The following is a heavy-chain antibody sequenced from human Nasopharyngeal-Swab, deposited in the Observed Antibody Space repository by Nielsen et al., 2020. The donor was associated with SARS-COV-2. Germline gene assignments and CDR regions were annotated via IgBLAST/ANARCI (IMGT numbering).Heavy chain of an antibody. V-gene: IGHV1-46*01. Sequence: WLRQAPGQGPEWLGLIIPSEGSTAYAQKFQGRVTMTRDTSTSTAYMELSSLRSDDTAVYFCARGAVHHMLDLWGQGTRVTVSS. D-gene: IGHD3-16*01. CDR3: ARGAVHHMLDL. CDR2: IIPSEGST. J-gene: IGHJ5*02.